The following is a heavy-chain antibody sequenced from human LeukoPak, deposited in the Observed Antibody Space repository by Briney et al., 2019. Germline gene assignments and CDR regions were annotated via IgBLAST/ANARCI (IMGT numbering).Heavy chain of an antibody. D-gene: IGHD3-3*01. V-gene: IGHV3-23*01. CDR2: ISGSGDST. CDR3: SKDRGVFGVAYSLDY. Sequence: GGPLRLSCAASGFTFSSYAMSWVRQAPGKGLEWVSGISGSGDSTYYADSVKGRFTTSRDLSKNTLFLQINSLRPEDTAVYYCSKDRGVFGVAYSLDYWGQGTLVTVSS. J-gene: IGHJ4*02. CDR1: GFTFSSYA.